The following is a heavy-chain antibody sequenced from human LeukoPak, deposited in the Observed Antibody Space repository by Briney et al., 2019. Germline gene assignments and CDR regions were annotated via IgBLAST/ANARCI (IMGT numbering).Heavy chain of an antibody. V-gene: IGHV3-66*01. D-gene: IGHD5-12*01. CDR2: IYSEGST. CDR1: GLTVSRKY. CDR3: ATRPDDNDYPYFDF. Sequence: GGSLRLSCAASGLTVSRKYMSWVRQAPGNGLEWASVIYSEGSTYYADSVRGRFTISRDNSRNTLHLQMNSLRVDDMAVYYCATRPDDNDYPYFDFWGQGTLVTVSS. J-gene: IGHJ4*02.